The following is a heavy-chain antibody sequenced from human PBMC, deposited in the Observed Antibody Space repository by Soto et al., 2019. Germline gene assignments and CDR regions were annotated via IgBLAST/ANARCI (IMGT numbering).Heavy chain of an antibody. CDR1: GFTVSSNY. D-gene: IGHD3-22*01. V-gene: IGHV3-53*01. CDR3: AREARVDYYDSSGYYYYGMDV. Sequence: PGGSLRLSCAASGFTVSSNYMSWVRQAPGKGLEWVSVIYSGGSTYYADSVKGRFTISRDNSKNTLYLQMNSLRAEDTAVYYCAREARVDYYDSSGYYYYGMDVWGQGTTVTVSS. CDR2: IYSGGST. J-gene: IGHJ6*02.